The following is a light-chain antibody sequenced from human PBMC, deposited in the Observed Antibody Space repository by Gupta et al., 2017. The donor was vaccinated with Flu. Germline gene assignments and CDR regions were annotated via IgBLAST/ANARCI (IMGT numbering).Light chain of an antibody. CDR1: SSDVGGYNY. V-gene: IGLV2-11*03. CDR3: CSYAGSYTLM. Sequence: TSSDVGGYNYLCWYQQNPGKAPRLIIYDVRRRPSGVPNRFSGSKSGSTASLTISGLQAEDEADYYCCSYAGSYTLMFGGGTKLTVL. J-gene: IGLJ3*02. CDR2: DVR.